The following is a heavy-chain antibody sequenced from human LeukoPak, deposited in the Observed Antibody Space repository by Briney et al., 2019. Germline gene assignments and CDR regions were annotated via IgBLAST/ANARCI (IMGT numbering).Heavy chain of an antibody. CDR3: ARSARYGIAAAGTIIDY. J-gene: IGHJ4*02. CDR2: INHSGST. Sequence: SETLSLTCAVYGGSFSGYYWSWIRQPPGKGLEWIGEINHSGSTNYNPSLKSRVTIPVDTSKNQFSLKLSSVTAADTAVYYCARSARYGIAAAGTIIDYWGQGTLVTVSS. D-gene: IGHD6-13*01. V-gene: IGHV4-34*01. CDR1: GGSFSGYY.